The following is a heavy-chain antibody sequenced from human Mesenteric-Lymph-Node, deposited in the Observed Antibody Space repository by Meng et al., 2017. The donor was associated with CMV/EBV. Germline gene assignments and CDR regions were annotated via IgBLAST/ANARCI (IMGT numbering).Heavy chain of an antibody. CDR2: MNPNSGDT. J-gene: IGHJ4*02. CDR1: GYTFTNYD. D-gene: IGHD1-26*01. Sequence: ASVTVSCPASGYTFTNYDINWVRQAAGQGLEWVGWMNPNSGDTGYAQKFQGRVTVTTDTSTSTAYMKLRSLGSDDTAVYYCARDKEWELLNFDYWGQGTLVTVSS. CDR3: ARDKEWELLNFDY. V-gene: IGHV1-8*01.